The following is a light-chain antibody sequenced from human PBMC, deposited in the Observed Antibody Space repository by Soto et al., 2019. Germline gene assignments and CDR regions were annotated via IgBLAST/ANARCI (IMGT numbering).Light chain of an antibody. CDR2: WAS. J-gene: IGKJ4*01. Sequence: DIVMTQSPDSLAVSLGERATINCKSSQSVLYSSNNNNYLAWYQQKPGKPPRLRIYWASTRKSGVPDRFSGSESGRDFPLPISSVQAEDVAVYFCQQYLSAPLTFGGGTKVEIK. V-gene: IGKV4-1*01. CDR3: QQYLSAPLT. CDR1: QSVLYSSNNNNY.